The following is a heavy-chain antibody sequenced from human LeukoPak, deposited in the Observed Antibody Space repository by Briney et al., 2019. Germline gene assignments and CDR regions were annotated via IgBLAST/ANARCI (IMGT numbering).Heavy chain of an antibody. J-gene: IGHJ4*02. Sequence: GGSLRLSCAASVFTFSSYWMSWVRQAPGKGLEWEANIKQDGSEKYYVDSVKGRFTISRDNAKNSLYLQMNSLRAEDTAVYYCARDRGVVIRYWGQGTLVTVSS. CDR2: IKQDGSEK. CDR3: ARDRGVVIRY. CDR1: VFTFSSYW. D-gene: IGHD3-3*01. V-gene: IGHV3-7*01.